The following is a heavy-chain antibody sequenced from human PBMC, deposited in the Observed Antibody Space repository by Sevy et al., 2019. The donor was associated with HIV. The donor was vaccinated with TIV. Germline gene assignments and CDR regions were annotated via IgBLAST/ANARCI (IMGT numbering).Heavy chain of an antibody. CDR1: GFTFSSYA. V-gene: IGHV3-30-3*01. CDR2: ISYDGSNK. D-gene: IGHD3-10*01. J-gene: IGHJ3*02. Sequence: GGSLRLSCAASGFTFSSYAMHWVRQAPGKGLEWVAVISYDGSNKYYADSVKGRFTIPRDNSKNTLYLQMNSLRAEDTAVYYCARGGTMVEGAFDIWGQGTMVTVSS. CDR3: ARGGTMVEGAFDI.